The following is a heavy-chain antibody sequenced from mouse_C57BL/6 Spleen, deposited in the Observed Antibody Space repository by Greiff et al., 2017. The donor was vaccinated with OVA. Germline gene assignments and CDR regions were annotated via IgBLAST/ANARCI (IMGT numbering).Heavy chain of an antibody. Sequence: QVQLQQPGAELVRPGSSVKLSCKASGYTFTSYWMDWVKQRPGQGLEWIGNIYPSDSETHYNQKFKDKATLTVYKSSSTAYMQLSSLTSEDSAVYYCARKGYGNYFFDYWGQGTTLTVSS. CDR3: ARKGYGNYFFDY. CDR2: IYPSDSET. D-gene: IGHD2-1*01. J-gene: IGHJ2*01. CDR1: GYTFTSYW. V-gene: IGHV1-61*01.